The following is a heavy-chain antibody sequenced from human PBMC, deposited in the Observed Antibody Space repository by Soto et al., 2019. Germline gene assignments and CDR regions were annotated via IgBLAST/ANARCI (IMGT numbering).Heavy chain of an antibody. Sequence: QVQLQQWGAGLLKPSETLSLTCAVYGGSFSGYYWSWIRQPPGKGLEWIGEINHSGSTNYNPSLKSRVTILVDTSKNQFSLKLSSVTAADTAVYYCASAYCSGGSCYSVFFDYWGQGTLVTVSS. CDR3: ASAYCSGGSCYSVFFDY. CDR2: INHSGST. D-gene: IGHD2-15*01. V-gene: IGHV4-34*01. J-gene: IGHJ4*02. CDR1: GGSFSGYY.